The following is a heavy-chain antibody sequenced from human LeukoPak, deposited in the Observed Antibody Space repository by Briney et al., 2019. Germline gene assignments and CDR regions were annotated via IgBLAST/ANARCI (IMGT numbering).Heavy chain of an antibody. CDR2: INPNSGGT. CDR1: GYTFTGYY. J-gene: IGHJ4*02. CDR3: ASHDSDY. Sequence: ASVKVSCKASGYTFTGYYMHWVRQAPGQGLEWMGWINPNSGGTNYAQKFQGRVTLPMDTSTRPAYMELSRLRSDDTAVYYCASHDSDYWGQGTLVTVSS. V-gene: IGHV1-2*02.